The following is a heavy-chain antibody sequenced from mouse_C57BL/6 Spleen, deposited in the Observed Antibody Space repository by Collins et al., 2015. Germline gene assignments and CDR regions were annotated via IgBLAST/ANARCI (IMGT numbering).Heavy chain of an antibody. V-gene: IGHV1-80*01. CDR2: IYPGDGDT. CDR1: GYAFNNYW. CDR3: ARGAY. Sequence: QVQLQQSGAELVKPGASVKISCKASGYAFNNYWMNWVKQRPGMGLEWIGQIYPGDGDTNYNGKFKGKATLTVDKSSTAASMQLSSLTSEDSAVYFCARGAYWSQGTLVTVSA. J-gene: IGHJ3*01.